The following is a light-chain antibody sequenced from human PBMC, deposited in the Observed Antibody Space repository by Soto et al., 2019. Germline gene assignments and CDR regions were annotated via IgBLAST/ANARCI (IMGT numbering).Light chain of an antibody. V-gene: IGKV1-5*01. CDR2: SAS. CDR3: QQSLTMPIT. CDR1: QTISSW. J-gene: IGKJ5*01. Sequence: DIQMTQSPSTLSASVGDRVTITCRASQTISSWLAWYQQKPGKAPKLLIRSASTLQRGVPSRFSGSGSRTEFTLTIADLQPDDFGTYYCQQSLTMPITFGHGTRLEIK.